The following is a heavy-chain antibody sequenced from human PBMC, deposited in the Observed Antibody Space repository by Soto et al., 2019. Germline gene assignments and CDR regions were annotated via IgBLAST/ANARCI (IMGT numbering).Heavy chain of an antibody. D-gene: IGHD6-13*01. J-gene: IGHJ4*02. CDR2: IYYSGST. CDR3: ARADLYSSSPGAFDY. V-gene: IGHV4-59*01. Sequence: KPSETLSLTCTASGGSISSYYWSWIRQPPGKGLEWIGYIYYSGSTNYNPSLKSRVTISVDTSKNQFSLKLSSVTAADTAVYYCARADLYSSSPGAFDYWGQGTLVTVSS. CDR1: GGSISSYY.